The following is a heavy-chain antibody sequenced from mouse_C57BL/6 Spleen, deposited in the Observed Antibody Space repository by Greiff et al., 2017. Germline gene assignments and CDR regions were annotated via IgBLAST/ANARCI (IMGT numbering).Heavy chain of an antibody. V-gene: IGHV1-64*01. D-gene: IGHD3-3*01. CDR3: ARGTRWYFDV. CDR1: GYTFTSYW. CDR2: IHPNSGST. J-gene: IGHJ1*03. Sequence: QVQLKQPGAELVKPGASVKLSCKASGYTFTSYWMHWVKQRPGQGLEWIGMIHPNSGSTNYNEKFKSKATLTVDKSSSTAYMQLSSLTSEDSAVYYCARGTRWYFDVWGTGTTVTVSS.